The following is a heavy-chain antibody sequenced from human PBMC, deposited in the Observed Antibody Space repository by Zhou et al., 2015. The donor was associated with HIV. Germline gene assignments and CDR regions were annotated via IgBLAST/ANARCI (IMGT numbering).Heavy chain of an antibody. J-gene: IGHJ2*01. V-gene: IGHV1-69*01. CDR2: IIPIFGTA. Sequence: QVQLVQSGAEVKKPGSSVKVSCKASGGTFSSYAISWVRQAPGQGLEWMGGIIPIFGTANYAQKFQGRVTITADESTSTAYMELSSLRSEDTAVYYCARDRGPNVRGGVTWLHNYWYFDLVGPGTVVTVS. CDR3: ARDRGPNVRGGVTWLHNYWYFDL. CDR1: GGTFSSYA. D-gene: IGHD3-22*01.